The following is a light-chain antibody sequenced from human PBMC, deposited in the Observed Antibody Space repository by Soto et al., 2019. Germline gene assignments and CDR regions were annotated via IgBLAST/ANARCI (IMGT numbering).Light chain of an antibody. J-gene: IGLJ1*01. CDR3: GTWDSSLSGYV. Sequence: QAVVTQPPSVSASPGQKVTISCSGSSSNIGNNYVSWYQQLQGAAPKLLIYDNNKRPSGIPDLFSGSKSGTSATLGITGLQTGDEVDYNYGTWDSSLSGYVLGTGAKLTFL. V-gene: IGLV1-51*01. CDR2: DNN. CDR1: SSNIGNNY.